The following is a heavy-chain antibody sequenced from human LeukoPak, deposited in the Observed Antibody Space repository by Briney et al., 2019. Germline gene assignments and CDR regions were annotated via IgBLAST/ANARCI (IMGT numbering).Heavy chain of an antibody. V-gene: IGHV3-66*01. CDR2: AYSGGST. D-gene: IGHD3-10*01. Sequence: PGGSLRLSCAASGFTLSSYSMNWVRQAPGKGLEWVSAAYSGGSTYYADSVKGRLTISRDNSKNTLYLQMNSLRAEDTAVYYCAREALGRYYFDLWGRGTLVTVSS. CDR3: AREALGRYYFDL. CDR1: GFTLSSYS. J-gene: IGHJ2*01.